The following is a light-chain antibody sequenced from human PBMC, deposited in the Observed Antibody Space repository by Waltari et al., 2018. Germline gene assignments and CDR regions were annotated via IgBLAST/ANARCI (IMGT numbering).Light chain of an antibody. CDR1: QSILYSSKNKNY. J-gene: IGKJ1*01. CDR2: AAS. CDR3: QQSYSTPPT. V-gene: IGKV4-1*01. Sequence: DIVMTQSPDSLAVSLGERATINCKSSQSILYSSKNKNYLAWYQQKPGKAPKLLIYAASSLQSGVPSRFSGSGSGTDFTLTISSLQPEDFATYYCQQSYSTPPTFGQGTKVEIK.